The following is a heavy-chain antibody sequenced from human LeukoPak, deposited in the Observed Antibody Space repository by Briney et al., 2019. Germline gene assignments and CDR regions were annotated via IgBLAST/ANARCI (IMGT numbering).Heavy chain of an antibody. J-gene: IGHJ4*02. CDR2: FDPEDGET. CDR3: LGAPANKYYFDY. Sequence: ASVKVSCKVSGYTLTELSMHWVRQAPGKGLEWMGGFDPEDGETIYAQKFQGRVTMTEDTSTDTAYMELSSLRSEDTAVYYCLGAPANKYYFDYWGQGTLVTASS. D-gene: IGHD1/OR15-1a*01. V-gene: IGHV1-24*01. CDR1: GYTLTELS.